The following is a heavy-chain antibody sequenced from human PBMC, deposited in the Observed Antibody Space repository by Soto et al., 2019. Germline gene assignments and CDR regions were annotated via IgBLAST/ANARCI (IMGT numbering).Heavy chain of an antibody. D-gene: IGHD6-19*01. CDR2: ISYDGTDK. V-gene: IGHV3-30*18. CDR3: AKDFGAWSDS. CDR1: GFAFSTYG. J-gene: IGHJ5*02. Sequence: QVHLVESGGGVGQPGRSLTISCVGSGFAFSTYGMHWVRQAPAKGLEWVALISYDGTDKYYADSVKGRFSISRDNSKQTLSLQMDSLRPEDTAVYYCAKDFGAWSDSWGQGTLVNVSS.